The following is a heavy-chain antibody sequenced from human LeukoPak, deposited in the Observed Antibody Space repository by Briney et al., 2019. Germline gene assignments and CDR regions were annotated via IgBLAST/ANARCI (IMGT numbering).Heavy chain of an antibody. CDR3: ARATEGDAFDI. CDR1: GYTFTSYY. Sequence: ASVKVSCKASGYTFTSYYMHWVRQAPGQGLEWMGIINPSGGSTSYAQKFQGRVTMTRDTSTSTVYMELSSLRSEDTAVYYRARATEGDAFDIWGQGTMVTVSS. V-gene: IGHV1-46*01. J-gene: IGHJ3*02. CDR2: INPSGGST. D-gene: IGHD5-24*01.